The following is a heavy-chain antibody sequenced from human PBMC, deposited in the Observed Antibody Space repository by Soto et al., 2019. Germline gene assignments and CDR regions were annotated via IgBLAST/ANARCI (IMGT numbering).Heavy chain of an antibody. J-gene: IGHJ4*02. CDR1: GYTFTSYD. CDR3: ARRADTHRLSGSGADKSYFDF. CDR2: MNPNTGNT. V-gene: IGHV1-8*01. Sequence: ASVKVSCKAAGYTFTSYDIYWVRQATGQGLEWMGWMNPNTGNTGYAQKFQGRVTMTSDTSISTAHMELSSLRSEDTAVYSCARRADTHRLSGSGADKSYFDFRGPGTLVTRSS. D-gene: IGHD2-8*02.